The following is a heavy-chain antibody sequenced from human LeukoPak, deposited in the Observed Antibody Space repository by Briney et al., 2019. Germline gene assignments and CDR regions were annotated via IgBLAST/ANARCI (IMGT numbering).Heavy chain of an antibody. J-gene: IGHJ4*02. V-gene: IGHV1-69*05. D-gene: IGHD5-12*01. CDR3: AGLGYSGYGPRSRFDN. CDR2: IIPRSTP. CDR1: GGTFSNNA. Sequence: ASVKVSCKASGGTFSNNAISWVRQAPGQGLEWMGGIIPRSTPNYAQHFQGRVTITTDEATTTAYLELSNLRSDDTAVYYCAGLGYSGYGPRSRFDNWGQGTLITVST.